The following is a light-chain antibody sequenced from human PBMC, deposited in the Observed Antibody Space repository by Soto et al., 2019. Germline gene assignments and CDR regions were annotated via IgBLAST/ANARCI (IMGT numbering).Light chain of an antibody. CDR3: QQYNSYST. J-gene: IGKJ1*01. CDR2: GAS. Sequence: EIVMTRSPATLSVSPGEGATLSCRASQSISTTVAWYQQKPGQAPRLLIYGASTRATGIPVRFTGSGSGTEFSLIISSLQSEDLAVYYCQQYNSYSTFGQGTKVDIK. CDR1: QSISTT. V-gene: IGKV3-15*01.